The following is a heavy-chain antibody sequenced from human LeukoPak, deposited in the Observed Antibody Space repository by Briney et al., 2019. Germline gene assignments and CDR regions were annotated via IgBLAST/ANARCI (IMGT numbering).Heavy chain of an antibody. CDR2: ISSSGRTT. V-gene: IGHV3-11*01. J-gene: IGHJ4*02. D-gene: IGHD7-27*01. Sequence: GGSLRLSCAASGFTFSRFWVSWVRQAPGKGLEWVSYISSSGRTTDYVDSVKGRFTISRDNAKNSLYLQMNSLKTEDTAVYYCSRDDNWGQENFDYWGQGTLVTVSS. CDR1: GFTFSRFW. CDR3: SRDDNWGQENFDY.